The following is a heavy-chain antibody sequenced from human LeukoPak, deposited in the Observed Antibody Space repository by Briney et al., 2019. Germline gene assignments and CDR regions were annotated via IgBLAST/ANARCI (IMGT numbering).Heavy chain of an antibody. J-gene: IGHJ4*02. CDR1: GGTFSSYA. Sequence: SVKDSCKASGGTFSSYAISWVRQAPGQGLEWMGGIIPIFGTANYAQKFQGRVTITADESTSTAYMELSGLRSEDTAVYYCAVYGSGSTQFDYWGQGTLVTVSS. CDR3: AVYGSGSTQFDY. V-gene: IGHV1-69*13. D-gene: IGHD3-10*01. CDR2: IIPIFGTA.